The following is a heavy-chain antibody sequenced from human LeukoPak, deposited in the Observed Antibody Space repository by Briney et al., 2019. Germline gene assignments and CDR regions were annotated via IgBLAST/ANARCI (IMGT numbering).Heavy chain of an antibody. CDR3: ARDLVTVTKGFDI. CDR2: ISHIGRT. D-gene: IGHD4-17*01. Sequence: SETLSLTCAVSGDSFSSHDWTWIRQSPGTGLEWIGYISHIGRTNYNPSLKSRVTISIDTSKNQFSLKLRSVTAADTAVYYCARDLVTVTKGFDIWGQGTMVSVSS. V-gene: IGHV4-59*11. CDR1: GDSFSSHD. J-gene: IGHJ3*02.